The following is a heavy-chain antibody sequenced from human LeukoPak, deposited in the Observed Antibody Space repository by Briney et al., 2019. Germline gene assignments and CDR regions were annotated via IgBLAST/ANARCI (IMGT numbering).Heavy chain of an antibody. CDR3: ARVNSGYADAFDI. Sequence: TSETLSLTCTVSGGSISSYYWSWIRQPPGKGLEWIGYIYYSGSTNYNPSLKSRVTISVDTSKNQFSLKLSSVTAADTAVYYCARVNSGYADAFDIWGQGTMVTVSS. V-gene: IGHV4-59*01. CDR1: GGSISSYY. CDR2: IYYSGST. J-gene: IGHJ3*02. D-gene: IGHD5-12*01.